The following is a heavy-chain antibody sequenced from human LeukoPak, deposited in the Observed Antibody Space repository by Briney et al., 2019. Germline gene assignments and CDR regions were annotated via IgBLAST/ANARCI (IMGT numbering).Heavy chain of an antibody. V-gene: IGHV3-21*04. CDR1: GFTFSSYT. CDR3: ARVRITIFGVVSYFDY. D-gene: IGHD3-3*01. Sequence: GGSLRLSCAASGFTFSSYTMNWVRQAPGKGLEWVSSITSSSSYIYYADSVMGRFTISRDNANNSLYLQMNSLRAEDTAVYYCARVRITIFGVVSYFDYWGQGTLVTVSS. CDR2: ITSSSSYI. J-gene: IGHJ4*02.